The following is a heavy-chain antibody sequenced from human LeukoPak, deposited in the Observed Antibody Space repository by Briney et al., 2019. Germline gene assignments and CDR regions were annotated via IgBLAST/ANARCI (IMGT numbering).Heavy chain of an antibody. CDR1: GDTFSTYA. CDR2: IIPIFGTA. D-gene: IGHD2-2*01. CDR3: ARSAGGVIVVVTPALSRTRPPYYYYYMDV. Sequence: SVKVSCKASGDTFSTYAFSWVRQAPGQGLEWMGGIIPIFGTANYAQKFQGRVTITADESTRSAYMELSSLRSEDTAVYYCARSAGGVIVVVTPALSRTRPPYYYYYMDVWGRGTTVTVSS. J-gene: IGHJ6*03. V-gene: IGHV1-69*13.